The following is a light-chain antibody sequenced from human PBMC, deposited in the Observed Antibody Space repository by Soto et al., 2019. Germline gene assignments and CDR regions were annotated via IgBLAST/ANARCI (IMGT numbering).Light chain of an antibody. V-gene: IGLV2-23*03. J-gene: IGLJ1*01. CDR2: EGS. Sequence: QSVLTQPASVSGSPGQSITISCTGTRSDVGSYNLVSWYQQHPGKAPKLMIYEGSKRPSGVSNRFSGSKSGNTASLTISGLQAEDEADYYCCSYAGSSTFAYVFGTGTKLTVL. CDR1: RSDVGSYNL. CDR3: CSYAGSSTFAYV.